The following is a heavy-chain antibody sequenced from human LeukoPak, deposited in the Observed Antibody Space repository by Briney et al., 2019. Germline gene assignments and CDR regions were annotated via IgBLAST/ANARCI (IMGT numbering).Heavy chain of an antibody. D-gene: IGHD3-16*01. CDR2: IYHSGST. Sequence: SETLSLTCAVSGGSISSGGYSWSWIRQPPGKGLEWIGYIYHSGSTYYNPSLKSRVTISVDRSKNQFSLKLSSVTAADTAVYYCARWGKNYFDYWGQGTLVTVSS. J-gene: IGHJ4*02. V-gene: IGHV4-30-2*01. CDR3: ARWGKNYFDY. CDR1: GGSISSGGYS.